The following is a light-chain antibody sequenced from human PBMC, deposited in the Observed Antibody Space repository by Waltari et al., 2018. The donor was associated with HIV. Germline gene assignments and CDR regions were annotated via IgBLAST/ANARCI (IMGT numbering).Light chain of an antibody. CDR3: QQYETLPPMYT. V-gene: IGKV1-33*01. CDR2: DAS. Sequence: DIQMTQSPSSLSASVGDRVTITCQASQDIKRYLNWYQQKPGKSPKLLIYDASGLETGVPPRFSGRGSGTDFTFTITNLQPEDFATYYCQQYETLPPMYTFGQGTKLEIK. CDR1: QDIKRY. J-gene: IGKJ2*01.